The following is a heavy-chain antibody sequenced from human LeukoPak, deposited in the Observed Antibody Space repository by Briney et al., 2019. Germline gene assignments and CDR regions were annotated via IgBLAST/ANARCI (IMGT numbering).Heavy chain of an antibody. CDR3: ASRDFHNWFDP. Sequence: SETLSLTCAVYGGSFSGYYWSWIRQPPGKGLEWIGSIYHSGSTYYNPSLKSRVTISVDTSKNQFSLKLSSVTAADTAVYYCASRDFHNWFDPWGQGTLVTVSS. D-gene: IGHD3-10*01. V-gene: IGHV4-34*01. CDR1: GGSFSGYY. CDR2: IYHSGST. J-gene: IGHJ5*02.